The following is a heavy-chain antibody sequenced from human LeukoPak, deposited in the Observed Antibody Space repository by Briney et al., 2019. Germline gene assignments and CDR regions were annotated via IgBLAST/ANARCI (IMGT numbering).Heavy chain of an antibody. CDR1: GGSISSSSYY. CDR3: AREVVTGHYFDY. D-gene: IGHD3-22*01. J-gene: IGHJ4*02. CDR2: IYYSGST. Sequence: SETLSLTCTVSGGSISSSSYYWGWIRQPPGKGLEWIGSIYYSGSTYYNPSLKSRVTISVDTSKNQFSLKLSSVTAADTAVYYCAREVVTGHYFDYWGQGTLVTVSS. V-gene: IGHV4-39*02.